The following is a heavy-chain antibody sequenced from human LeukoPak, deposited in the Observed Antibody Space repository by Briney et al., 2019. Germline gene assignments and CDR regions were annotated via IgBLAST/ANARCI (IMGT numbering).Heavy chain of an antibody. V-gene: IGHV3-23*01. Sequence: GGTLRLSCAASGFTFSSYGMSWVRQAPGKGLEWVSAISGSGGSTYYADSVKGRFTISRDNSKNTLYLQMNSLRAEDTAIYYCAKDSSYYFDSTGYYDYWGQGNLVTVSS. CDR3: AKDSSYYFDSTGYYDY. J-gene: IGHJ4*02. D-gene: IGHD3-22*01. CDR1: GFTFSSYG. CDR2: ISGSGGST.